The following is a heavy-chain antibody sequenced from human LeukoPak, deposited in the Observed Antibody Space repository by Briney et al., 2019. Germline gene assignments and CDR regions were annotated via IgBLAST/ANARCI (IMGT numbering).Heavy chain of an antibody. Sequence: ASVKVSFKASGYTFTGYYMHWVRQAPGQGLEWMGRINPNSGGTNYAQKFQGRVTMTRDTSISTAYMELSRLSSDDAAVYYCARGAKYHYDSSAYGVYWGQGTLVTVSS. D-gene: IGHD3-22*01. CDR2: INPNSGGT. CDR1: GYTFTGYY. CDR3: ARGAKYHYDSSAYGVY. J-gene: IGHJ4*02. V-gene: IGHV1-2*06.